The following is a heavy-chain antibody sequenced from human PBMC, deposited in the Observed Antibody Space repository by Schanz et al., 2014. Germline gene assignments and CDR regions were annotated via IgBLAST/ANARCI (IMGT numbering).Heavy chain of an antibody. J-gene: IGHJ6*03. V-gene: IGHV1-18*01. CDR3: ARLGTGMAVAGSVIDSYYYYMDV. CDR2: ISPYNGNT. D-gene: IGHD6-19*01. CDR1: GYTFTSYG. Sequence: QEQLVQSGAEVRKPGASVRVSCKASGYTFTSYGISWVRQAPGQGLEWMGWISPYNGNTNYAQKLQGRVTMTADTSTSTAYMDLRSLRSDDTAVYYCARLGTGMAVAGSVIDSYYYYMDVWGEGTTVTVSS.